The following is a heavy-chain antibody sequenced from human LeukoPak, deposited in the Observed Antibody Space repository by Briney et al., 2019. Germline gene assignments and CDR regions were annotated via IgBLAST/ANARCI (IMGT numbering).Heavy chain of an antibody. V-gene: IGHV1-8*01. CDR3: ARGHPLRYCSGGSCRVN. CDR1: GYTFTSYD. J-gene: IGHJ4*02. CDR2: MNPNSGNT. Sequence: ASVKVSCKASGYTFTSYDINWVRQATGQGREWMGWMNPNSGNTGYAQKFQGRVTMTRNTSISTAYMELSSLRSEDTAVYYCARGHPLRYCSGGSCRVNWGQGTLVTVSS. D-gene: IGHD2-15*01.